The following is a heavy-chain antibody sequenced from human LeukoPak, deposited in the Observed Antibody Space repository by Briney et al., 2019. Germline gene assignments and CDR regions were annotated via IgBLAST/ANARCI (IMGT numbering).Heavy chain of an antibody. CDR2: INHSGST. CDR3: ARRVSSGWYLWMGNFDC. J-gene: IGHJ4*02. V-gene: IGHV4-34*01. D-gene: IGHD6-19*01. Sequence: SETLSLTCAVYGGSFSGYYWSWIRQPPGKGLEWIGEINHSGSTNYNPSLKSRVTISVDTSKNQFSLKLSSVTAADTAVYYCARRVSSGWYLWMGNFDCWGQGTLVTVSS. CDR1: GGSFSGYY.